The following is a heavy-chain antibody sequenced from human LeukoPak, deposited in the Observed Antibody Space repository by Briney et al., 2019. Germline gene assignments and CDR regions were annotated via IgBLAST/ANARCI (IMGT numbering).Heavy chain of an antibody. CDR3: AKDPFVLMVYATIYFDY. D-gene: IGHD2-8*01. CDR1: GFTFSSYA. J-gene: IGHJ4*02. CDR2: ISGSGGST. V-gene: IGHV3-23*01. Sequence: GGSLRLSCAASGFTFSSYAMSWVRQAPGKGLEWVSAISGSGGSTYYADSVKGRFTISRDNSKNTLYLQMNSLRAEDTAVYYCAKDPFVLMVYATIYFDYWGQGTLVTVSS.